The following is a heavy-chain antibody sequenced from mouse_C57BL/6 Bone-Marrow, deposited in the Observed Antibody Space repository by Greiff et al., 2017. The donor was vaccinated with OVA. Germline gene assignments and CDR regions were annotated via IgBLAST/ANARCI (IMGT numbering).Heavy chain of an antibody. D-gene: IGHD1-1*01. CDR2: IRLKSDNYAT. V-gene: IGHV6-3*01. CDR1: GFTFSNYW. J-gene: IGHJ4*01. CDR3: TGIYYYGSSYDAMDY. Sequence: EVQLVESGGGLVQPGGSMKLSCVASGFTFSNYWMNWVRQSPEKGLEWVAQIRLKSDNYATHYAVSVKGRFTISRDDSKGSIYLQMNNLMADDTGIYYCTGIYYYGSSYDAMDYWGQGTSVTVSS.